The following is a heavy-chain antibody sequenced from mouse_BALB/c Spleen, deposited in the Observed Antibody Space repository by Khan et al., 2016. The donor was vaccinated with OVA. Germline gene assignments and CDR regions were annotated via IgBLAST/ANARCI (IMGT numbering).Heavy chain of an antibody. V-gene: IGHV1-9*01. CDR3: GRRYYGRDAMDY. D-gene: IGHD1-1*01. CDR2: ILPGSGST. Sequence: VQLQESGAELMKPGASVKISCKATGYTFSTYWIEWVKQRPGHGLEWLGEILPGSGSTNYNEKFTGKATFTADTSSNTAYMQLSSLTSEDSVDYYGGRRYYGRDAMDYWGQGTSVTVSS. J-gene: IGHJ4*01. CDR1: GYTFSTYW.